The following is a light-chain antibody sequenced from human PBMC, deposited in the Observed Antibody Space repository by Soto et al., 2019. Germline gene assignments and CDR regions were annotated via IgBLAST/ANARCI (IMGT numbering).Light chain of an antibody. CDR1: QSISNS. V-gene: IGKV1-39*01. CDR2: GAS. Sequence: DIQMTQSPSSLSASVGDRVTITCRASQSISNSLNWYQQRPGKAPKVLIYGASNLQSGVPSRFSGSGSGTDFTLTINSLQSEDFATYYCRQSYTTPIPFGQGTRLEIK. J-gene: IGKJ5*01. CDR3: RQSYTTPIP.